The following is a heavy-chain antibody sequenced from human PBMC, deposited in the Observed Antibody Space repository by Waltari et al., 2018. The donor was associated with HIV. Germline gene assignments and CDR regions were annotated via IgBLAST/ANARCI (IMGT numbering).Heavy chain of an antibody. J-gene: IGHJ4*02. CDR2: FHYSGST. CDR1: GYFLRDWP. V-gene: IGHV4-59*03. Sequence: QVQLQESGPGLVKPSETLSLPCTVSGYFLRDWPWKWLRQPPGRGLEFIGFFHYSGSTTYNPSLRSRVAISADTSKKQFSLKVNSVTAADSAIYYCAATTWGGTVVFENWGQGIPVSVSS. D-gene: IGHD3-16*01. CDR3: AATTWGGTVVFEN.